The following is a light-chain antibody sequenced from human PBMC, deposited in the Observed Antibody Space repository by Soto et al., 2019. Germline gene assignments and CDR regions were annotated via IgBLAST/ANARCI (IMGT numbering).Light chain of an antibody. CDR2: AAS. V-gene: IGKV1-39*01. Sequence: DIPMTQSPSSLSASVGDRVTITCRASQSISSYLNWYQQKPGKAPKLLIYAASSLQSGVPSRFSGSGSGTDFTLTISTLQPEAFATYYCQQSYSTPAFGQGPKLEIK. CDR3: QQSYSTPA. J-gene: IGKJ2*01. CDR1: QSISSY.